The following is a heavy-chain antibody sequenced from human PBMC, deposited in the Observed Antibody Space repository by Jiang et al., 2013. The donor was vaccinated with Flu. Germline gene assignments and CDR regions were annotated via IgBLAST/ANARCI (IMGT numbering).Heavy chain of an antibody. CDR1: GFTFSSYE. Sequence: LVQPGGSLRLSCAASGFTFSSYEMNWVRQAPGKGLEWVSYISSSGSTIYYADSVKGRFTISRDNAKNSLYLQMNSLRAEDTAVYYCARFTVTTWGYFDYWGQGTLVTVSS. CDR3: ARFTVTTWGYFDY. D-gene: IGHD4-17*01. J-gene: IGHJ4*02. CDR2: ISSSGSTI. V-gene: IGHV3-48*03.